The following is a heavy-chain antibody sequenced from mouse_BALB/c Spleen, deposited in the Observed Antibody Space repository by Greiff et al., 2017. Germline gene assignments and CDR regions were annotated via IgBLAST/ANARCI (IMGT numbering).Heavy chain of an antibody. CDR1: GFSLTGYG. V-gene: IGHV2-6-7*01. CDR3: ARDGDYDGYWYFDV. CDR2: IWGDGST. Sequence: VQLQQSGPGLVAPSQSLSITCTVSGFSLTGYGVNWVRQPPGKGLEWLGMIWGDGSTDYNSALKSRLSISKDNSKSQVFLKMNSLQTDDTARYYCARDGDYDGYWYFDVWGAGTTVTVSS. J-gene: IGHJ1*01. D-gene: IGHD2-4*01.